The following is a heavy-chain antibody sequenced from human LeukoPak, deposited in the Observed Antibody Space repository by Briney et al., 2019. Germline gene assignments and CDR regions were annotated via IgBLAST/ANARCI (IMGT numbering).Heavy chain of an antibody. J-gene: IGHJ6*03. CDR3: ARPSVSINLLDYYYQMDV. CDR1: GFTFSRYA. V-gene: IGHV3-30*04. D-gene: IGHD5/OR15-5a*01. Sequence: PGGSLRLSCAASGFTFSRYAMHWVRQAPGKGLEWVALISNDGSNKYYADSVKGRFTISRDNSQNVLYLQMNSLRPEDTALYYCARPSVSINLLDYYYQMDVWGKGTTVTVSS. CDR2: ISNDGSNK.